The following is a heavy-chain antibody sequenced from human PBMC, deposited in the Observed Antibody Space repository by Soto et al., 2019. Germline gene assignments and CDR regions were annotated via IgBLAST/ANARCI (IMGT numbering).Heavy chain of an antibody. V-gene: IGHV1-69*17. D-gene: IGHD2-21*01. CDR2: IIPLFGIP. CDR3: ARVCPSICGGGNCYRLDSYFDS. Sequence: QVQLVQSGAEVKKPGSSLKVSCKTSGVTFSTSGVSWVRQGPGQGLEWMGGIIPLFGIPKYARNFQGRVSITADTVATASYPELSGLSSDDPAIYYCARVCPSICGGGNCYRLDSYFDSWGQGSHVVVSS. J-gene: IGHJ4*03. CDR1: GVTFSTSG.